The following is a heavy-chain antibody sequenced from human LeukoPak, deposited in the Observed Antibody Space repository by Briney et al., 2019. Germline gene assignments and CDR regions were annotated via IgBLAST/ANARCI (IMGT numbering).Heavy chain of an antibody. CDR2: VSGSASNT. CDR1: GFTFSNYA. D-gene: IGHD4-17*01. V-gene: IGHV3-23*01. Sequence: GPLRLSCAASGFTFSNYAMSWVRQAPGKGLEWVSTVSGSASNTYYADSVKGRFTISRDNSKTTLYLQMNSLRADDTAVYYCAKGFQTYGELSFDVWGQGTLVAVSS. J-gene: IGHJ4*02. CDR3: AKGFQTYGELSFDV.